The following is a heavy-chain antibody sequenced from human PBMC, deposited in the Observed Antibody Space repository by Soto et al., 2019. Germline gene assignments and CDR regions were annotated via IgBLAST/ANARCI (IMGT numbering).Heavy chain of an antibody. J-gene: IGHJ4*02. CDR1: GYAFSNYD. V-gene: IGHV1-8*01. Sequence: ASVKVSCKASGYAFSNYDINWVRQATGQGLEWMGYMNPNSDSPGYAQKFEGRVTMTRDTSTSTAYMELSSLRSDDTAVYYCAKGTSVTAQIFDYWGQGTLVTVSS. CDR3: AKGTSVTAQIFDY. D-gene: IGHD2-21*02. CDR2: MNPNSDSP.